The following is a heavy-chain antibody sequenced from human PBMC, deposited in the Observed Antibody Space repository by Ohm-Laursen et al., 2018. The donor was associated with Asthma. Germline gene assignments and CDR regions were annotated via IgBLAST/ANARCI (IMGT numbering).Heavy chain of an antibody. J-gene: IGHJ4*02. CDR3: TALGDNSITQ. Sequence: GSLRLSCAAPGFIFNNDFMSWIRQAPGKGLEWVSYTSGTGSVIYYAVSEKGRFTISWDDAKNSLYLQMNSLRVDDTAVYFCTALGDNSITQWGQGTLVTVSS. D-gene: IGHD3-16*01. CDR1: GFIFNNDF. CDR2: TSGTGSVI. V-gene: IGHV3-11*01.